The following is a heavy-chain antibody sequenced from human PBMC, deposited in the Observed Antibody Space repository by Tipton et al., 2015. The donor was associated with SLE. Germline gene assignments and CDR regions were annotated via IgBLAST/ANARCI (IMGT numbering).Heavy chain of an antibody. CDR1: GGSIGSSSYY. Sequence: TLSLTCTVSGGSIGSSSYYWGWIRQPPGKGLEWIGSIYSSGGTYYNPSLKSRVTISVDTSKSHFSLKLSSVTAADTAVYYCSRGPGVSSWAYYYYAMDVWGQGTTVTVSS. J-gene: IGHJ6*02. CDR2: IYSSGGT. D-gene: IGHD6-13*01. CDR3: SRGPGVSSWAYYYYAMDV. V-gene: IGHV4-39*02.